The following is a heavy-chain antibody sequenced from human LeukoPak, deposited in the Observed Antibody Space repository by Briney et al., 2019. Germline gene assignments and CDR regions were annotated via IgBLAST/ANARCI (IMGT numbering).Heavy chain of an antibody. CDR3: ARVTTGGYYNY. Sequence: PSETLSLTCTVSGGPISSGSYYWSWIRQPAGTGLEWIGRIYTSGSTNYNPSLKSRVTISLDTSENHFSLKLSSVTAADTAVYYCARVTTGGYYNYWGQGTLVTVSS. D-gene: IGHD3-22*01. J-gene: IGHJ4*02. CDR2: IYTSGST. CDR1: GGPISSGSYY. V-gene: IGHV4-61*02.